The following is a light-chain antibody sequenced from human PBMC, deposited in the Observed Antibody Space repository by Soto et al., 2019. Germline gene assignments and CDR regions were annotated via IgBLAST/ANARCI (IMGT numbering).Light chain of an antibody. CDR3: QTWGTAIHAV. V-gene: IGLV4-69*02. CDR1: SGHDRYD. CDR2: LNSGGSH. Sequence: QPVLTQPPSASASLGASVKLTCTLTSGHDRYDIAWHQQQPGKGPRYLMRLNSGGSHTKGDGIPDRFSGSSSGADRYLTIFNLQSEDEADYYCQTWGTAIHAVFGGGTQLPVL. J-gene: IGLJ7*01.